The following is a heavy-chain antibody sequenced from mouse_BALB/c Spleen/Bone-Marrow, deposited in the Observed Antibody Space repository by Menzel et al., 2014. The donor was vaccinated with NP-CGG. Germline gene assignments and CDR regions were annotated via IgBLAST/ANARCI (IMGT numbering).Heavy chain of an antibody. CDR2: ISTYSGNT. Sequence: VQVVESGPELVRPGVSVKISCKGSGYTFTDYAMHWVKQSHAKSLEWIGVISTYSGNTNYNQKFKGKATMTVDKSSSTAYMELARLTSEDSAIYYCARGSMITTDWFAYWGQGTLVTVSA. V-gene: IGHV1-67*01. D-gene: IGHD2-4*01. CDR3: ARGSMITTDWFAY. J-gene: IGHJ3*01. CDR1: GYTFTDYA.